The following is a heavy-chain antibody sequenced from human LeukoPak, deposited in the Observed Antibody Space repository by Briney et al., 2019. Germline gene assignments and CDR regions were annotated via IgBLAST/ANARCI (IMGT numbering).Heavy chain of an antibody. CDR3: AISSSWHHFDY. CDR2: INPSGGST. V-gene: IGHV1-46*01. J-gene: IGHJ4*02. D-gene: IGHD6-13*01. CDR1: GYTFTSYY. Sequence: ASVKVSCKASGYTFTSYYMHWVRQAPGQGLEWMGIINPSGGSTSYAQKFQGRVTMTRDTSTSTVYMELSSLRSEDTAVYYCAISSSWHHFDYWGQGTLVTVSS.